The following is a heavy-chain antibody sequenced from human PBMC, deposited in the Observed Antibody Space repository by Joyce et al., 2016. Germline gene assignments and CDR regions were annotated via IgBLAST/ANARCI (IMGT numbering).Heavy chain of an antibody. CDR2: INKDGSST. CDR1: GFIFGDLR. V-gene: IGHV3-74*01. J-gene: IGHJ4*02. D-gene: IGHD3-3*01. CDR3: SRDDDDPFDY. Sequence: EVQMVETGGALVQPGGSLRLSCDGSGFIFGDLRVHGDRQVPGKSPVWIAYINKDGSSTLYAESVKGRFSVSRDNTKNMLFLEMKSLRAEDTAVYYCSRDDDDPFDYWGRGTLVTVAS.